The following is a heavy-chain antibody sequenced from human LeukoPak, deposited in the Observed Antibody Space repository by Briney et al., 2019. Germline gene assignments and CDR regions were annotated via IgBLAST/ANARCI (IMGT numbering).Heavy chain of an antibody. CDR2: ISSSSSTI. Sequence: GGSLRLSCAASGFTFSSYSMNWVRQAPGKGLEWVSYISSSSSTIYYADSVKGRFTISRDNAKNSLYLQMNSLRAEDTAVYYCARDRGRGDIVVVPAAAKTAGYYYYMDVWGKGTTVTVSS. D-gene: IGHD2-2*01. V-gene: IGHV3-48*04. CDR3: ARDRGRGDIVVVPAAAKTAGYYYYMDV. J-gene: IGHJ6*03. CDR1: GFTFSSYS.